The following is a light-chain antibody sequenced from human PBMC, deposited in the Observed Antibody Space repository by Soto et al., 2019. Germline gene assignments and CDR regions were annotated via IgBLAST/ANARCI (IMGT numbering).Light chain of an antibody. CDR2: MAS. CDR1: QSITNW. CDR3: QQYYRQAT. V-gene: IGKV1-5*03. Sequence: DLQMTQSPSTLSASVGDRVTITCRASQSITNWLAWYQQKPGKAPKPLIYMASSLESGVPSRFSGSGGGTEFTLTISSLQPDDFATYYCQQYYRQATFGQGTKVDIK. J-gene: IGKJ1*01.